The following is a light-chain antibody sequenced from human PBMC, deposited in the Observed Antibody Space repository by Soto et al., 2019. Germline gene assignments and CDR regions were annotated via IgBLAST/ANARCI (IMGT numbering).Light chain of an antibody. CDR3: SSYAGSNNWV. CDR2: EVS. Sequence: QSVLTQPPSASGSPGQSVTISCTGTSSDVGGYKYVSWYQQHPGKAPKLMIYEVSKRPSGVPDRFSGSKSGSTASLTVSGLQAEDEADYYCSSYAGSNNWVFGGGTKVTVL. J-gene: IGLJ3*02. V-gene: IGLV2-8*01. CDR1: SSDVGGYKY.